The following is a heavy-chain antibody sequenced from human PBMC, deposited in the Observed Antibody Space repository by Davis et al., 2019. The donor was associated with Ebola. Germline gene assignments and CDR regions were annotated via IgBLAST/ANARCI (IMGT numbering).Heavy chain of an antibody. CDR1: GFTFSTYA. CDR3: AKHVAIGTRAFDF. D-gene: IGHD2-8*01. V-gene: IGHV3-23*01. CDR2: IGTGGDT. J-gene: IGHJ4*02. Sequence: GGSLRLSCATSGFTFSTYALSWVRQAPGKGLEWVAGIGTGGDTYYADSVKGRLTISRDNSKNTLYLQMNSQRAEDTAVYYCAKHVAIGTRAFDFWGQGTLVTVSS.